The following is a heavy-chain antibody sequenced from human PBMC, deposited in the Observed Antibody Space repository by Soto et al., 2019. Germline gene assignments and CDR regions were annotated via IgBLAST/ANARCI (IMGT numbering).Heavy chain of an antibody. CDR1: GGSISSSSYY. D-gene: IGHD6-6*01. J-gene: IGHJ5*02. V-gene: IGHV4-39*01. CDR3: ASQGDSSSRLVNWFDP. CDR2: IYYSGST. Sequence: SETLSLTCTVSGGSISSSSYYWGWIRQPPGKGLEWIGSIYYSGSTYYNPSLKSRVTISVDTSKNQFSLKLSSVTAADTAVYYCASQGDSSSRLVNWFDPWGQGTLVTVSS.